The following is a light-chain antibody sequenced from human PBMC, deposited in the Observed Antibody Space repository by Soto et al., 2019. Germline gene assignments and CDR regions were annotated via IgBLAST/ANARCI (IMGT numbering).Light chain of an antibody. CDR1: QGTRMY. V-gene: IGKV1-33*01. CDR3: QQYADLRS. CDR2: DAS. Sequence: DSQITQSPSSLSASVGDRGTITCQALQGTRMYLNWYRHKPGKDPKVLIYDASNLETGVPSRFSGSGSGTDFTFTISSLQPEDFATYYCQQYADLRSFGGGTKVDIK. J-gene: IGKJ4*01.